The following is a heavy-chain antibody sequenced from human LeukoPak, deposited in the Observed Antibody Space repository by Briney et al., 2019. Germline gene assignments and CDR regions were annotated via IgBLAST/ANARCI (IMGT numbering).Heavy chain of an antibody. CDR3: AKYEQASHYYYYYMDV. V-gene: IGHV3-23*01. CDR2: ISGSGGST. Sequence: PGGSLRLSCSASGFTFSSYAMSWVRQAPGKGLEWVSAISGSGGSTHYADSVKGRFTISRDNSKNTLYLQMNSLRAEDTAVYYCAKYEQASHYYYYYMDVWGKGTTVTVSS. CDR1: GFTFSSYA. D-gene: IGHD3-3*01. J-gene: IGHJ6*03.